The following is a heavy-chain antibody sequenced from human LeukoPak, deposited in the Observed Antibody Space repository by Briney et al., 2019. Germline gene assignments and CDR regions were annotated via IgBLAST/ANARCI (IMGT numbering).Heavy chain of an antibody. CDR2: IYYSGTT. CDR1: GVSINSPPYY. Sequence: SETLSLTCTVSGVSINSPPYYYWAWIRQPPGKGLEWIGTIYYSGTTYYSPSLNSRVTISVETSKNQFSLNLNSVTAADTAVYYCAGHAAPGGWYFDYWGQGTLVTVSS. J-gene: IGHJ4*02. D-gene: IGHD6-19*01. V-gene: IGHV4-39*07. CDR3: AGHAAPGGWYFDY.